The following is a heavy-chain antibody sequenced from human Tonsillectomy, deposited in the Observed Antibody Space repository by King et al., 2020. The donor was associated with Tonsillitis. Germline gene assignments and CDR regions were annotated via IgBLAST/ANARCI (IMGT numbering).Heavy chain of an antibody. J-gene: IGHJ3*02. CDR2: IKQDGSEK. V-gene: IGHV3-7*03. D-gene: IGHD6-19*01. Sequence: VQLVESGGGLVQPGGSLRLSCVASGFIFSNYWMNWVRQAPGKGLEWVANIKQDGSEKYYVDSVKGRFTISRDNAKNSLYLQMNSLRAEDTAVYYCASESMYSSDLASAFDIWGQGTMVTASS. CDR3: ASESMYSSDLASAFDI. CDR1: GFIFSNYW.